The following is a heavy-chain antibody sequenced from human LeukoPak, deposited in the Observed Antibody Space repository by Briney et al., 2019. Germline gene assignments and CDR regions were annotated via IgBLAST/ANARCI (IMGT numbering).Heavy chain of an antibody. Sequence: GESLEISCKGSGYNFNTYWIGWVRQMPGKGLEWMGIIYPYDSDARYSPSFQGQVTISADKSISTAFLQWSSLKASDTAMYYCARHCSSTSCYTPGGMDVWGQGTTVTVSS. CDR2: IYPYDSDA. V-gene: IGHV5-51*01. J-gene: IGHJ6*02. CDR1: GYNFNTYW. D-gene: IGHD2-2*01. CDR3: ARHCSSTSCYTPGGMDV.